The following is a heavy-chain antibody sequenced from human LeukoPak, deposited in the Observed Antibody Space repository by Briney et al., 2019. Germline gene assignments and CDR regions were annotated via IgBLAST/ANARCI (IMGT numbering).Heavy chain of an antibody. D-gene: IGHD3-22*01. CDR1: GFTFSSYW. CDR2: IKHDGSKK. J-gene: IGHJ4*02. V-gene: IGHV3-7*01. Sequence: GGSLRLSCAASGFTFSSYWMSWVRQAPGKGLEWVANIKHDGSKKYYVDSVKGRFTISRDNAKISLYLQMNSLRAEDTAVYYCARGSYEDSAYRPVDSWGQGTLVTVSS. CDR3: ARGSYEDSAYRPVDS.